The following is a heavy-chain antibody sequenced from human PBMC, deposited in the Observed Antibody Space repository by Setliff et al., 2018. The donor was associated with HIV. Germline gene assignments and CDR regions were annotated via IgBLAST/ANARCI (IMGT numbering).Heavy chain of an antibody. CDR3: ARDWEFLDYYDSSGHPEYYFDS. Sequence: ASVKVSCKASGYTFTGYYMHWVRQAPGQGLQWMGVINPRGGSTSYARKFQGRVTMTRDTSTSTFYMDLSSLKSEDTAVYYCARDWEFLDYYDSSGHPEYYFDSWGQGTPVTVS. V-gene: IGHV1-46*01. D-gene: IGHD3-22*01. J-gene: IGHJ4*02. CDR1: GYTFTGYY. CDR2: INPRGGST.